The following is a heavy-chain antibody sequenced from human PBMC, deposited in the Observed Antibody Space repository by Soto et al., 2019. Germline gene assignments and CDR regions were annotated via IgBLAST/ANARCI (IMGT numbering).Heavy chain of an antibody. CDR2: ISYDGSNK. D-gene: IGHD3-3*01. CDR3: AKEGYYDFWSGYIKGGDYYYYGMDV. Sequence: SLRLSCAASGFTFSSYGMHWVRQAPGKGLEWVAVISYDGSNKYYADSVKGRFTISRDNSKNTLYLQMNSLRAEDTAVYYCAKEGYYDFWSGYIKGGDYYYYGMDVWGQGTTVTV. CDR1: GFTFSSYG. V-gene: IGHV3-30*18. J-gene: IGHJ6*02.